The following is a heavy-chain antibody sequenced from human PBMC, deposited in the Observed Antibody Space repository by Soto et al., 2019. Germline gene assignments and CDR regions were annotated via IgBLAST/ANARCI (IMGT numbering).Heavy chain of an antibody. Sequence: GASLKVSCNASGYTFTPYRISWVRQAPGQGLEWMGWISAYYGSTDYDKKFQGRLTPTRDTSTSTPYMELRSLRSDDTAVYYCVREGEYNSFISFAYWGQ. D-gene: IGHD3-16*01. V-gene: IGHV1-18*01. CDR3: VREGEYNSFISFAY. J-gene: IGHJ4*01. CDR2: ISAYYGST. CDR1: GYTFTPYR.